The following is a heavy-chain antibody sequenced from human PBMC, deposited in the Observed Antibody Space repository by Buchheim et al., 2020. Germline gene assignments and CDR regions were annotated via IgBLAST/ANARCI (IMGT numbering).Heavy chain of an antibody. CDR3: ARVSNWDLDH. Sequence: EVQLVESGGGLVQPGGSLSLSCAASGFSFSSYWMSWVRQAPGTGLEWVASIKQDGHDKYYVDSLKGRFTISRDNAKTSLFLQIDSLRAEDTAVYYCARVSNWDLDHWGQGTL. D-gene: IGHD7-27*01. CDR1: GFSFSSYW. V-gene: IGHV3-7*01. CDR2: IKQDGHDK. J-gene: IGHJ4*02.